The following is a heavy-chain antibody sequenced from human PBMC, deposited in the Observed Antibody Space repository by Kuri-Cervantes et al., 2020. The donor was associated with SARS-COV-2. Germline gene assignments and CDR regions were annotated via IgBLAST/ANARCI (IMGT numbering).Heavy chain of an antibody. Sequence: GSLRLSCTVSGGSISSYYWSWIRQPPGKGLEWIGYIYYSGSTNYNPSLKSRVTMSVDTSKNQFSLKLSSVTAADTAVYYCARDDDISNGLDPWGQGTLVTVSS. D-gene: IGHD3-22*01. V-gene: IGHV4-59*12. CDR1: GGSISSYY. CDR2: IYYSGST. J-gene: IGHJ5*02. CDR3: ARDDDISNGLDP.